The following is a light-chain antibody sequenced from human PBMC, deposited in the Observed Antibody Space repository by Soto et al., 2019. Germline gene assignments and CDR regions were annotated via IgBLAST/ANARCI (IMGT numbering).Light chain of an antibody. CDR1: QSVSSGY. J-gene: IGKJ1*01. CDR2: GAS. V-gene: IGKV3-20*01. CDR3: QQYGSSPWT. Sequence: EIVLTQSPGTLSLSPGERATLSCRASQSVSSGYLAWYQQKPGQAPRLLIYGASSRATGIPDRFSGRGSGTDFTLTISRLEPEDFAVYYCQQYGSSPWTFGQGTKVEIK.